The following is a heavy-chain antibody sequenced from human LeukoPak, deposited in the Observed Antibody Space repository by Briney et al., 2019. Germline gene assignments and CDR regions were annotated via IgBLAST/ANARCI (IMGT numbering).Heavy chain of an antibody. J-gene: IGHJ6*03. CDR2: IYHSGST. Sequence: PSETLSLTCAVYGYSISSGDYWGWIRQPPGKGLEWIGSIYHSGSTYYNPSLKSRVTISVDRSKNQFSLKLSSVTAADTSVYYCARGGYYYYYMDVWGKGTTVTVSS. V-gene: IGHV4-38-2*01. CDR3: ARGGYYYYYMDV. D-gene: IGHD3-16*01. CDR1: GYSISSGDY.